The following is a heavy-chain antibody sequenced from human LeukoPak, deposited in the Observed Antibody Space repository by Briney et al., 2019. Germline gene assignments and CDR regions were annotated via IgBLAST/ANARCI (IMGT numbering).Heavy chain of an antibody. V-gene: IGHV4-31*03. D-gene: IGHD2-2*01. CDR2: IYYSGST. J-gene: IGHJ5*02. CDR3: ARDLTDCSSTNCPRGWFDP. CDR1: GGSISSGGYY. Sequence: SETLSLTCTVSGGSISSGGYYWSWIRQHPGKGLEWIGYIYYSGSTYYNPSLKSRVTISVDTSKNQFSLKLSSVTAADTAVYYCARDLTDCSSTNCPRGWFDPWGQGTLVTVSS.